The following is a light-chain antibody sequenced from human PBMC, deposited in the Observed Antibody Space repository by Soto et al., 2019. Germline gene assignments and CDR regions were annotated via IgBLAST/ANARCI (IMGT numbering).Light chain of an antibody. V-gene: IGKV2-28*01. CDR3: MQTLQTPRT. CDR1: QSLLYSNGYIF. Sequence: DIVMTQSPLSLPVTPGEPASISCRSSQSLLYSNGYIFLDWYLQKPGQSPQLLIYLGSNRASGVPDRFSGSGSGTDFTLKISRVEAEDVGVYYCMQTLQTPRTFGQGTKLEIK. CDR2: LGS. J-gene: IGKJ2*01.